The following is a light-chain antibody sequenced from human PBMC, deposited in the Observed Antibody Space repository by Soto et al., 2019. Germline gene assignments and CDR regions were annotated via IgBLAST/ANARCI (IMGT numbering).Light chain of an antibody. CDR1: QSVSSN. CDR3: QQYNNWPPFT. V-gene: IGKV3-15*01. CDR2: GAS. Sequence: EIVMTQSPATLSVSPGERATLSCRASQSVSSNLAWYQQKPGQAPRLLIYGASTRSTGIPARFSGSGSGTEFTLTISSLQSEDFAAYYCQQYNNWPPFTFGPGTNVDIK. J-gene: IGKJ3*01.